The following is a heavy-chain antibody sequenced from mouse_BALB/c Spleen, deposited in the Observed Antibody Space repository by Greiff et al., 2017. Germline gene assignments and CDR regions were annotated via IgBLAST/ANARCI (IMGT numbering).Heavy chain of an antibody. Sequence: EVNLVESGGGLVQPGGSRKLSCAASGFTFSSYAMSWVRQSPEKRLEWVAEISSGGSYTYYPDTVTGRFTISRDNAKNTLYLEMSSLRSEDTAMYYCARGITTATWYAMDYWGQGTSVTVSS. J-gene: IGHJ4*01. CDR1: GFTFSSYA. CDR3: ARGITTATWYAMDY. V-gene: IGHV5-9-4*01. D-gene: IGHD1-2*01. CDR2: ISSGGSYT.